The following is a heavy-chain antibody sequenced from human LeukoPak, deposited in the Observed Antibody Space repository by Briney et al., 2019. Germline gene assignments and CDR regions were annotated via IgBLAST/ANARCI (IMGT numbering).Heavy chain of an antibody. CDR3: ARMRRGGYGDFDS. J-gene: IGHJ4*02. CDR2: IDWDDDQ. D-gene: IGHD5-24*01. CDR1: GFSLTTSGMC. Sequence: ASGPALVKPTQTLTVTCTFSGFSLTTSGMCVNWIRQPPGKALEWLARIDWDDDQSYSTSLKTRLTISKDASKNQVVLTMTNMDPLDTATYYCARMRRGGYGDFDSWGQGTLVTVSS. V-gene: IGHV2-70*11.